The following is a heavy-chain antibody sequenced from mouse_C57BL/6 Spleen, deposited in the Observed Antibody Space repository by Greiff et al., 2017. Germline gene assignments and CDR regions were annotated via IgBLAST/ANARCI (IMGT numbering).Heavy chain of an antibody. CDR3: TRIYYYGSSHLDY. D-gene: IGHD1-1*01. Sequence: VQLQQSGAELVRPGASVTLSCKASGYTFTDYEMHWVKQTPVHGLEWIGAIDPETGGTAYNQKFKGKAILTADKSSSTAYMELRSLTSEDSAVYYCTRIYYYGSSHLDYWGQGTTLTVSS. J-gene: IGHJ2*01. V-gene: IGHV1-15*01. CDR1: GYTFTDYE. CDR2: IDPETGGT.